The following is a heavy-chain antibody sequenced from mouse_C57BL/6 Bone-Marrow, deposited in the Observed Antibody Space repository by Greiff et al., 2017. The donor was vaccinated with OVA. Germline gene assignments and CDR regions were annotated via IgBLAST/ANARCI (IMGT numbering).Heavy chain of an antibody. Sequence: QVQLQQSGAELARPGASVKLSCKASGYTFTSYGISWVKQRTGQGLEWIGEIYPRSGNTYYNEKFKGKATLTADKSSSTAYMELRSLTSEDSAVYFCARFVYGSLHWYFDVWGTGTTVTVSS. CDR2: IYPRSGNT. J-gene: IGHJ1*03. V-gene: IGHV1-81*01. D-gene: IGHD1-1*01. CDR1: GYTFTSYG. CDR3: ARFVYGSLHWYFDV.